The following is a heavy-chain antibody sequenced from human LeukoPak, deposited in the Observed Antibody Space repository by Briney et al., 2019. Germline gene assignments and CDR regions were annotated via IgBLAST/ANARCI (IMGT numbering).Heavy chain of an antibody. CDR1: GGSISSGSYY. CDR3: ARVISTYYYGSGSPPPPTRYYYMDV. CDR2: IYTSGST. J-gene: IGHJ6*03. V-gene: IGHV4-61*02. D-gene: IGHD3-10*01. Sequence: PSQTLSLTCTVSGGSISSGSYYWSWIRQPAGKGLEWIGRIYTSGSTNYNPSLKSRVTISVDTSKNQFSLKLSSVTAADTAVYYCARVISTYYYGSGSPPPPTRYYYMDVWGKGTTVTVSS.